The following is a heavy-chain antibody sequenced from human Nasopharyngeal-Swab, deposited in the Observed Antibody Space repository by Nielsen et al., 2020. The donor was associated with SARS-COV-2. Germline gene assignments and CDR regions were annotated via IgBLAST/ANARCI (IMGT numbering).Heavy chain of an antibody. CDR1: GFPFSMYG. Sequence: ASVKVSCKASGFPFSMYGLSWVRQAPGQGLEWVGWINAANGDTKYSQKIQGRVTITRDTSASTAYMELSSLRSEDTAVYYCARDPRGLSSPSGMDVWGQGTTVTVSS. V-gene: IGHV1-3*01. CDR3: ARDPRGLSSPSGMDV. J-gene: IGHJ6*02. CDR2: INAANGDT. D-gene: IGHD3-16*02.